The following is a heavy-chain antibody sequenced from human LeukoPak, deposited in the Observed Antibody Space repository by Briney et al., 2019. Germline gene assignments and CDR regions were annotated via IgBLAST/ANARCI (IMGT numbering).Heavy chain of an antibody. CDR2: INQGGSEK. Sequence: GGSLRLSCAAPRFTFSNYWMSWVRQPAGKGLEWVANINQGGSEKYYLNSVEGRFTISRDNAKNSLYLQMNSLRADDTAIYYCVRDGSGYDYWGQGTLVTVSS. CDR1: RFTFSNYW. V-gene: IGHV3-7*05. D-gene: IGHD6-19*01. J-gene: IGHJ4*02. CDR3: VRDGSGYDY.